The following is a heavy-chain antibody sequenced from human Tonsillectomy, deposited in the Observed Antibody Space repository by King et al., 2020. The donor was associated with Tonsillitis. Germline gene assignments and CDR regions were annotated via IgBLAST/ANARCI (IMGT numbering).Heavy chain of an antibody. Sequence: VQLVQSGGGLVRPGGSLRLSCAASGFTFSTYTMSWVRQAPGKGLEWVSSISSSGGYIYYADSVKGRFTISRDNAKNSLYLQMNSLRAEDTAVYYCARETQRFQLYDILTGYQYYFDYWGQGSPVTVSS. V-gene: IGHV3-21*01. J-gene: IGHJ4*02. CDR1: GFTFSTYT. D-gene: IGHD3-9*01. CDR2: ISSSGGYI. CDR3: ARETQRFQLYDILTGYQYYFDY.